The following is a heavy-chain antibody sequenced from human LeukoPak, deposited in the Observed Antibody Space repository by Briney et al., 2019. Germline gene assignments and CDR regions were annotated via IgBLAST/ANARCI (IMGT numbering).Heavy chain of an antibody. CDR1: GFTFSSYA. CDR3: AKDRVRYYYDSSGLDY. CDR2: ISGSGGST. V-gene: IGHV3-23*01. Sequence: QAGGSLRLSCAASGFTFSSYAMSWVRQAPGKGLEWVSAISGSGGSTYYADSVKGRFTISRDNSKNTLYLQMNSLRAEDTAVYYCAKDRVRYYYDSSGLDYWGQGTLVTVSS. J-gene: IGHJ4*02. D-gene: IGHD3-22*01.